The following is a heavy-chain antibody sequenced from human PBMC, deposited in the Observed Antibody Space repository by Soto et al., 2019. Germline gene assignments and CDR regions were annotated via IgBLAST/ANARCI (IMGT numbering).Heavy chain of an antibody. CDR3: AHGSGWLFHY. J-gene: IGHJ4*02. CDR2: IYWNDNE. CDR1: GFSLRDYAAG. Sequence: QITLKESGPTLVQPTQPLTLTCTFSGFSLRDYAAGVGWTRHPPGKALERLSFIYWNDNEYYSPSLRSRLTISKDASKNHLVLTITNMDTVDTATYYCAHGSGWLFHYWGQGTLVTVSS. D-gene: IGHD6-19*01. V-gene: IGHV2-5*01.